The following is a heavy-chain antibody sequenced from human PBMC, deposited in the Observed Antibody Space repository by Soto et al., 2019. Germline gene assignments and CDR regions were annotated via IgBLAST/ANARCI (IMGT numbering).Heavy chain of an antibody. V-gene: IGHV1-46*01. J-gene: IGHJ6*02. CDR3: ARESYRSSSGGLWGSFYFGMDV. CDR1: GYTFSSYY. D-gene: IGHD6-6*01. Sequence: ASVNVSCKASGYTFSSYYLHWVRQAPGQGLEWMGIINPSFATASYPQKFQGRVTMTRDTSTSTVYMELSSLRSEDTAVYYCARESYRSSSGGLWGSFYFGMDVWGHGNPVTGSS. CDR2: INPSFATA.